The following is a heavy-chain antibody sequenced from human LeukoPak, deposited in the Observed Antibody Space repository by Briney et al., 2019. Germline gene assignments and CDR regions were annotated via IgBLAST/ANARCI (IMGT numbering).Heavy chain of an antibody. CDR1: GFTFSDYY. V-gene: IGHV3-11*01. Sequence: PGGSLRLSCAASGFTFSDYYMSWIRQAPGKGREWVSYISSSGSTIYYADSVKGRFTIHKDNAKNSLYLQMNSLRAEDTAVYYCARGSGYYQTPEFDPWGQGTLVTVSS. CDR3: ARGSGYYQTPEFDP. J-gene: IGHJ5*02. CDR2: ISSSGSTI. D-gene: IGHD3-22*01.